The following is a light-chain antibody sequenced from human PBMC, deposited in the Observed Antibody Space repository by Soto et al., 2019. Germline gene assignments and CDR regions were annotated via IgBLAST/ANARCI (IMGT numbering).Light chain of an antibody. CDR3: SSYTSSSTLVYV. J-gene: IGLJ1*01. V-gene: IGLV2-14*01. CDR1: SSDVGGYNY. Sequence: QSVLTQPASVSGSPEQSITISCTGTSSDVGGYNYVSWYQQHPGKAPKLMIYDVSNRPSGVSNRFSGSKSGNTASLTISGLQAEDEADYYCSSYTSSSTLVYVFGTGTKVTVL. CDR2: DVS.